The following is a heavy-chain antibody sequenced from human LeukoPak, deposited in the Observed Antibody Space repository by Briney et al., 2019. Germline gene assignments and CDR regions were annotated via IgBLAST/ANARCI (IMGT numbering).Heavy chain of an antibody. CDR1: GFTFSSYE. V-gene: IGHV3-48*03. CDR3: ARAVPDLPYYYDSSGTYDY. D-gene: IGHD3-22*01. CDR2: ISSSGSTI. Sequence: GGSLRLSCAASGFTFSSYEMNWVRQAPGKGLEWVSYISSSGSTIYYADSVKGRFTTSRDNAKNSLYLQMNSLRAEDTAVYYCARAVPDLPYYYDSSGTYDYWGQGTLVTVSS. J-gene: IGHJ4*02.